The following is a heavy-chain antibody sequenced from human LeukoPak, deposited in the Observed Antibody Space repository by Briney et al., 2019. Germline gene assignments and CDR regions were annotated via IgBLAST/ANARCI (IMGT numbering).Heavy chain of an antibody. V-gene: IGHV1-69*06. J-gene: IGHJ6*03. CDR2: IIPFFCTA. D-gene: IGHD6-13*01. Sequence: ASGKVSCQAFGGNFSSSAISWVGPAPGPRPGWIGGIIPFFCTANYAQKFQGRVTITADKSTSTAYMELSSLRSEDTAVYYCARGDSSSWANYYYYYYMDVWGKGTTVTVSS. CDR3: ARGDSSSWANYYYYYYMDV. CDR1: GGNFSSSA.